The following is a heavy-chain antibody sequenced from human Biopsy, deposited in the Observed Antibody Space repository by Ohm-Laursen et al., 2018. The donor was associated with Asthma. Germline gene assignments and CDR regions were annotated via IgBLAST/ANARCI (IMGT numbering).Heavy chain of an antibody. V-gene: IGHV4-30-4*01. CDR3: TRRGGVRRYFDY. D-gene: IGHD3-16*01. J-gene: IGHJ4*02. Sequence: SQTLSLTCPVSGGSISSGAYYWSWVRQPPGKGLEWIGYIYYIGSTYYNPSLKSRVAISLDTSKNQFSLKLSSVTAADPALYFCTRRGGVRRYFDYWGQGTLVTVSS. CDR1: GGSISSGAYY. CDR2: IYYIGST.